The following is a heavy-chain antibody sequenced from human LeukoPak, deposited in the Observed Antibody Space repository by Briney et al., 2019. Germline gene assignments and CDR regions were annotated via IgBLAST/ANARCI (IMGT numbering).Heavy chain of an antibody. CDR1: GYTFTRND. V-gene: IGHV1-8*03. Sequence: ASVKVSCKASGYTFTRNDINWVRQDIGQGLEWMGWMNPTTGNTGYAQKFQGRLTITRDTSISTAYMELSSLRSEDTAVYYCARGYDIWSGYRFDYWGQGTLVTVSS. CDR2: MNPTTGNT. CDR3: ARGYDIWSGYRFDY. D-gene: IGHD3-3*01. J-gene: IGHJ4*02.